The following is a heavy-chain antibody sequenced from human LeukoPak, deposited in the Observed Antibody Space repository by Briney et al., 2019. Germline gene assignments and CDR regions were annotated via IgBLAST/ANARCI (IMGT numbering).Heavy chain of an antibody. CDR3: AKLGDAFDI. CDR2: IHPGDPDT. D-gene: IGHD3-16*01. Sequence: GESLQISCKGSGYSFSSYWIGWVRQMPGKGLEWLGIIHPGDPDTRSSPSFQGQVTISADKSISTAYLQWSSLKASDTAMYYCAKLGDAFDIWGQGTMVTVSS. CDR1: GYSFSSYW. J-gene: IGHJ3*02. V-gene: IGHV5-51*01.